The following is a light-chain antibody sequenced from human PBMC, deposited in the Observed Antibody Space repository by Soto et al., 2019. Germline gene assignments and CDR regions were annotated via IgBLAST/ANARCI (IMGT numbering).Light chain of an antibody. Sequence: EIVMTQSPGILSVSPGERATLSCRASQSVSSRLAWYQQKPGQAPRLLIYGASTRATGIPARFSGSGSGTEFTLTISSLQSEDFAVYYCQQYKNWPPITFGQGTRLEIK. J-gene: IGKJ5*01. CDR1: QSVSSR. V-gene: IGKV3-15*01. CDR3: QQYKNWPPIT. CDR2: GAS.